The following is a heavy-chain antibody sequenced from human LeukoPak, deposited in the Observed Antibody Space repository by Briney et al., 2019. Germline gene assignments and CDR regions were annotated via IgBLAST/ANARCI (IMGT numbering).Heavy chain of an antibody. CDR1: GYTLTSYA. J-gene: IGHJ4*02. CDR3: ARTEMATILDFDY. CDR2: INADNGNT. V-gene: IGHV1-3*01. Sequence: ASVKVSCKASGYTLTSYAMHWVRQAPGQRLEWMGWINADNGNTKYSQKFQGRVTITRDTSASTAYMELSSLRSEDTAVFYCARTEMATILDFDYWGQGTLVTVSS. D-gene: IGHD5-24*01.